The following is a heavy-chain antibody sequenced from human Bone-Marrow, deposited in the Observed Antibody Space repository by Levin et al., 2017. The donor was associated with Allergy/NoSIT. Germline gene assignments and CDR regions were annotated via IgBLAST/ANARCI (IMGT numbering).Heavy chain of an antibody. Sequence: GGSLRLSCAASGFSFSDHCVHWVRQAPGKGLEWVGRITSKSKSYTTEYAASVKGRFSISSDDLENSVYLQMNSLKTEDTAVYYCTIAYTGDYSAMDVWGHGTTVTVSS. CDR1: GFSFSDHC. CDR2: ITSKSKSYTT. J-gene: IGHJ6*02. V-gene: IGHV3-72*01. CDR3: TIAYTGDYSAMDV. D-gene: IGHD7-27*01.